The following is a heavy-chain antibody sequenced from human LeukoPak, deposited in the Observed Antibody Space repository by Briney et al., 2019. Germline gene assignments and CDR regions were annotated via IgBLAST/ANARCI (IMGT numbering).Heavy chain of an antibody. CDR1: GFTFSSYG. V-gene: IGHV3-33*01. D-gene: IGHD3-22*01. CDR2: IWYDGSNK. J-gene: IGHJ4*02. Sequence: QPGRSLRLSCAASGFTFSSYGMHWVRQAPGKGLEWVAVIWYDGSNKYYAYSVNGRFPISRDKSKNTLYLQMYSLRAEETAVYYCARGDVSSGYLSFDDWGQGSLVTVSS. CDR3: ARGDVSSGYLSFDD.